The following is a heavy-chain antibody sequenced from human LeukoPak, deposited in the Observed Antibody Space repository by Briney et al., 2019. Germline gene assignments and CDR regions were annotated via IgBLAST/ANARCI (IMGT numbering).Heavy chain of an antibody. Sequence: GESLRLSCTASGFTFVDFVMSWVRQAPGKGLEWVSFIICKAYGGTTEYAASVKGRFTISRDDSKSIVYLQMNSLKSEDTAVYYCARARMVVAPFYYYYGMDVWGQGTAVTVSS. V-gene: IGHV3-49*04. J-gene: IGHJ6*02. CDR1: GFTFVDFV. CDR2: IICKAYGGTT. CDR3: ARARMVVAPFYYYYGMDV. D-gene: IGHD3-22*01.